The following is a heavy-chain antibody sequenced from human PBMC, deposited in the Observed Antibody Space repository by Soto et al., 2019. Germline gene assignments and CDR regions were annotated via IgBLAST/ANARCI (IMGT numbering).Heavy chain of an antibody. D-gene: IGHD6-13*01. V-gene: IGHV3-48*02. CDR1: GFTFSSYS. J-gene: IGHJ4*02. CDR2: ISSSSSTI. Sequence: EVQLVESGGGLVQPGGSLRLSCAASGFTFSSYSMNWVRQAPGKGLEWVSYISSSSSTIYYADSVKGRFTISRDNAKNSLYLQMNRLRDEDTAVYYCARDLSSLGIAAAGTDYWGQGTLVTVSS. CDR3: ARDLSSLGIAAAGTDY.